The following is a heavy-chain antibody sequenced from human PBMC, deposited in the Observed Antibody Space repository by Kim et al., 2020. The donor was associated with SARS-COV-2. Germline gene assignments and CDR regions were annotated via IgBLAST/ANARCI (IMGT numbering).Heavy chain of an antibody. V-gene: IGHV3-74*01. D-gene: IGHD3-22*01. CDR3: ARVLTYDSSGSKSSYYYYGMDV. Sequence: GGSLRLSCAASGFTFSSYWMHWVRQAPGKGLVWVSRINSDGSSTSYADSVKGRFTISRDNAKNTLYLQMNSLRAEDTAVYYCARVLTYDSSGSKSSYYYYGMDVWGQGTTVTVSS. CDR1: GFTFSSYW. J-gene: IGHJ6*02. CDR2: INSDGSST.